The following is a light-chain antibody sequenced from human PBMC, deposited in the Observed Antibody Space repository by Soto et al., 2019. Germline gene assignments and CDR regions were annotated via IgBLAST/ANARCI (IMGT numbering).Light chain of an antibody. CDR2: WAS. V-gene: IGKV4-1*01. CDR3: QQYYTVPYT. CDR1: RSLLNRSNSKNF. Sequence: DIVMTQSPESLAVSLGERATISCRSSRSLLNRSNSKNFLAWYQQKPGQPPKLLISWASIREPGVPDRFSGSASGTDFTLTISSLQAEDVAVYYCQQYYTVPYTLGQGTKPEIK. J-gene: IGKJ2*01.